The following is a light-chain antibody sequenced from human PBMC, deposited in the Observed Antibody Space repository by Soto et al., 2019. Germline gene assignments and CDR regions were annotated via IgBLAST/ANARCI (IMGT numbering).Light chain of an antibody. J-gene: IGKJ3*01. CDR3: QQYGVSPLT. CDR2: GAS. Sequence: EIVLTQSPGTLSLSLGERVTLSCRASQNVYINSLAWYQQKPGQTPRLLIYGASTRAAAVPDRFSGSGSGTDFALSIDGLEPEDFAIYHCQQYGVSPLTFGPGTRVD. CDR1: QNVYINS. V-gene: IGKV3-20*01.